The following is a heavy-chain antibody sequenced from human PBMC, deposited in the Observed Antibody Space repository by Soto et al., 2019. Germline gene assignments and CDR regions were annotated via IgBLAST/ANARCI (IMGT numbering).Heavy chain of an antibody. J-gene: IGHJ3*01. CDR3: TRDPNGDHIGAFDF. CDR1: KFTFSAYA. V-gene: IGHV3-23*04. D-gene: IGHD4-17*01. Sequence: EVQVVESGGGLVQPGGSLRLSCATSKFTFSAYAMTWVRQAPGEGLEWVSSISGSGGGTSYADSVKGRFSISRDNSKNTLYLRMNSLRVEDTAVYYWTRDPNGDHIGAFDFWGQGIVVTFSS. CDR2: ISGSGGGT.